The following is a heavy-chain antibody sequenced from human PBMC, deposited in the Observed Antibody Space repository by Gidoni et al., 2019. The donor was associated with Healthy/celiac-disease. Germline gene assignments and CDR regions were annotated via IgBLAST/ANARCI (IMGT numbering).Heavy chain of an antibody. CDR1: GGSFSGYY. J-gene: IGHJ5*02. D-gene: IGHD3-3*01. Sequence: QVQLQQWGAGLLKPSETLSLTCAVYGGSFSGYYWSWIRQPPGKGLEWIGEINHSGSTNYNPSLKIRVTISVDTSKNQFSLKLSSVTAADTAVYYCARRRFLEWLFASWFDPWGQGTLVTVSS. V-gene: IGHV4-34*01. CDR3: ARRRFLEWLFASWFDP. CDR2: INHSGST.